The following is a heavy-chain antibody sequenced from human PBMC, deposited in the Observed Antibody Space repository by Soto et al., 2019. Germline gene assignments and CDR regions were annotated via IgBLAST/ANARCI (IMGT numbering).Heavy chain of an antibody. CDR1: GFIFGHYA. Sequence: LRLSCAGSGFIFGHYAMTWVRQAPGKGLEWISAISGRGDSTYYADAVKGRFAISRDNSKNTLYLQMNSLRFDDTAVYYCAKALDGIDDYFYAMGVWGQGTTVTVSS. D-gene: IGHD1-1*01. CDR2: ISGRGDST. J-gene: IGHJ6*02. V-gene: IGHV3-23*01. CDR3: AKALDGIDDYFYAMGV.